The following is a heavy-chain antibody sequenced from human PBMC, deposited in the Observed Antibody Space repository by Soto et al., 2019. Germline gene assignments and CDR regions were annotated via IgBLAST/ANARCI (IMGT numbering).Heavy chain of an antibody. D-gene: IGHD3-9*01. V-gene: IGHV3-64*04. J-gene: IGHJ5*02. CDR1: GFTFSSYA. Sequence: GGSLRLSCSASGFTFSSYAMHWVRQAPGKGLEYVSAISSNGGSTYYADSVKGRFTISRDNSKNTLYLQMNSLRAEDTAVCYCAKAVVVRLVDAWFDPWGQGTLVTVSS. CDR2: ISSNGGST. CDR3: AKAVVVRLVDAWFDP.